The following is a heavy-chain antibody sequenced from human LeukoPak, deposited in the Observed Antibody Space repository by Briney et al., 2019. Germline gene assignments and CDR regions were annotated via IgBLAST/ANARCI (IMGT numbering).Heavy chain of an antibody. V-gene: IGHV3-30-3*01. CDR2: ISYDGSNK. CDR3: SGVTWYFYY. J-gene: IGHJ4*02. D-gene: IGHD5-18*01. Sequence: GGSLRLSCAASGFTFSSYAMHWVRQAPGKGLEWVAVISYDGSNKYYADSVKGRFTISRDNSKNTLYLQMNSLRAEDTAVYYCSGVTWYFYYWGQGTLVNVSS. CDR1: GFTFSSYA.